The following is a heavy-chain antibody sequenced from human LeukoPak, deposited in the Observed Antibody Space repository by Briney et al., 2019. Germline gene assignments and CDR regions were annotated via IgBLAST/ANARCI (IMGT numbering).Heavy chain of an antibody. V-gene: IGHV4-59*01. CDR1: GGSISSYY. CDR2: IYYSGST. D-gene: IGHD6-19*01. J-gene: IGHJ4*02. CDR3: AREGPYSGAWYYFDY. Sequence: SETLSLTCTVSGGSISSYYWSWIRQPPGKGLEWIGYIYYSGSTNYNPSLKSRVTISVDTSKSQFSLKLSSVTAADTAVYYCAREGPYSGAWYYFDYWGQGTLVTVSS.